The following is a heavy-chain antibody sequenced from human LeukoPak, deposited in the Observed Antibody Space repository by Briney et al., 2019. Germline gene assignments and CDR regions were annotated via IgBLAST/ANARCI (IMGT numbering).Heavy chain of an antibody. CDR1: GGSISSGGYY. Sequence: PSETLSLTCTVSGGSISSGGYYWSWMRQHPGKGLEWIGYIYYSGSTYYNPSLKSRVTISVDTSKNQFSLKLSSVTAADTAVYYCARVGCSGGSCYGDFDDWGQGTLVTVSS. V-gene: IGHV4-31*03. CDR2: IYYSGST. CDR3: ARVGCSGGSCYGDFDD. J-gene: IGHJ4*02. D-gene: IGHD2-15*01.